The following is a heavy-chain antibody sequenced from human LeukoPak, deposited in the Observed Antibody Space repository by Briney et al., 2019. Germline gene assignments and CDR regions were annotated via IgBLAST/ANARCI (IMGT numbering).Heavy chain of an antibody. CDR2: IYSGGST. Sequence: GGSLRLSCAASGFTFSSYAMHWVRQAPGKGLEWVSVIYSGGSTYYADSVKGRFTISRDNSKNTLYLQMNSLRAEDTAVYYCARGGYDSSAPDAFDIWGQGTMVTVSS. CDR3: ARGGYDSSAPDAFDI. D-gene: IGHD3-22*01. CDR1: GFTFSSYA. J-gene: IGHJ3*02. V-gene: IGHV3-53*01.